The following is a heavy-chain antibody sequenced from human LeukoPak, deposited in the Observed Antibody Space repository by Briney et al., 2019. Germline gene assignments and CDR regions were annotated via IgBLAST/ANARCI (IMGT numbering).Heavy chain of an antibody. CDR3: ARSPYYYDSSGYPHDYYYMDV. CDR1: GFTFSSYG. D-gene: IGHD3-22*01. V-gene: IGHV3-23*01. J-gene: IGHJ6*03. Sequence: GGSLRLSCAASGFTFSSYGMSWVRQAPGKGLEWVSAISGSGGSTYYADSVKGRFTISRDNSKNTLYLQMNSLRAEDTAVYYCARSPYYYDSSGYPHDYYYMDVWGKGTTVTVSS. CDR2: ISGSGGST.